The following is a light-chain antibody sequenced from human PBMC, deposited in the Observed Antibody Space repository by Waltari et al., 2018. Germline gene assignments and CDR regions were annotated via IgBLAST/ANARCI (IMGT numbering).Light chain of an antibody. V-gene: IGLV1-40*01. J-gene: IGLJ3*02. CDR2: GST. Sequence: QSVLTQPPSVSGTPGQSVPLSFTGGSTNRGAGHDVHWYQQLRGADPKVVIFGSTTRATGVTARFSASKSGTSASLAITGLQADDEADYYCQSYDNSLSSWVCGGGTKLTVL. CDR1: STNRGAGHD. CDR3: QSYDNSLSSWV.